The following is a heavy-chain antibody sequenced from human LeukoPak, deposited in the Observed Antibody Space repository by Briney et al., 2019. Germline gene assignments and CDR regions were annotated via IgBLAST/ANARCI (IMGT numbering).Heavy chain of an antibody. Sequence: SETLSLTCTVSGGSISSSSYYWGWIRQPPGKGLEWIGSIYYSGKTYYNASLKSRVTISVDTSKNQFSLKLSSVTAADTAVYFCARDPSSGWYRWFDPWGQGTLVTVSS. CDR3: ARDPSSGWYRWFDP. D-gene: IGHD6-19*01. J-gene: IGHJ5*02. CDR1: GGSISSSSYY. V-gene: IGHV4-39*07. CDR2: IYYSGKT.